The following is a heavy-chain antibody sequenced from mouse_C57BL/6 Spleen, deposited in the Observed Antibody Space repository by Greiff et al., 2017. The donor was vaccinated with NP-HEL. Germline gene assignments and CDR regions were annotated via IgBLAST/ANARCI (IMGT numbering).Heavy chain of an antibody. J-gene: IGHJ3*01. D-gene: IGHD3-2*02. V-gene: IGHV5-16*01. CDR1: GFTFSDYY. CDR3: ASEDSSGRFAY. Sequence: EVKLVESEGGLVQPGSSMKLSCTASGFTFSDYYMAWVRQVPEKGLEWVANINYDGSSTYYLDSLKSRFIISRDNAKNILYLQMSSLKSEDTATYYCASEDSSGRFAYWGQGTLVTVSA. CDR2: INYDGSST.